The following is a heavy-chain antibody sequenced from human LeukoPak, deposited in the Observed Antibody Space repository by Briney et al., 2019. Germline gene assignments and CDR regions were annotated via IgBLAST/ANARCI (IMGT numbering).Heavy chain of an antibody. D-gene: IGHD2-15*01. CDR2: IKQDGSEK. J-gene: IGHJ4*02. CDR3: ARGRSCDY. V-gene: IGHV3-7*03. Sequence: GGSLRLSCVASGFTFSSYWMSWVRQVPGKGLEWVANIKQDGSEKYYVDSVKGRFTISRDNAKNSLYLQMDSLRAEDTAFYYCARGRSCDYWGQGTLVTVSS. CDR1: GFTFSSYW.